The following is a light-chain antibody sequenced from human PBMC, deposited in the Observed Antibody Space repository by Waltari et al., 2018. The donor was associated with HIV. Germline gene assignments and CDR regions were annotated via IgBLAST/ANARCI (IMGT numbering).Light chain of an antibody. Sequence: EIVLTQSPATLSLSPGERATLSCRASETVNTRYLAWYQHKPGQPPTLLIYCASSRASGIPDRFISSGSGTDFTLVISRLEPEDFGVYYCQQYCCSPLTFGQGTKVEIK. CDR3: QQYCCSPLT. CDR1: ETVNTRY. V-gene: IGKV3-20*01. J-gene: IGKJ1*01. CDR2: CAS.